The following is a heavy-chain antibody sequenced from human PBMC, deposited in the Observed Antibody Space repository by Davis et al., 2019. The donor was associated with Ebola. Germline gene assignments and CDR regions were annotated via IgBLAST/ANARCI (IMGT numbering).Heavy chain of an antibody. Sequence: GGSLRLSCAASGFTLSGSAMHWVRQASGKGREWVGRIRSKANSYATAYAASVKGRFTISRDDSKNTAYLQMNSLKTEDTAVYYCTVTTTDDYWGQGTLVTVSS. CDR1: GFTLSGSA. CDR2: IRSKANSYAT. CDR3: TVTTTDDY. J-gene: IGHJ4*02. D-gene: IGHD3-22*01. V-gene: IGHV3-73*01.